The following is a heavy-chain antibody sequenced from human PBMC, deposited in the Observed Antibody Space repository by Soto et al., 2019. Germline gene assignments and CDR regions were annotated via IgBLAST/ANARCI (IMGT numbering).Heavy chain of an antibody. V-gene: IGHV1-69*08. CDR1: GGTFSTYT. D-gene: IGHD3-16*01. CDR3: AGDPDSHYIVSHASSYP. CDR2: IIPIIGII. Sequence: QVQLVQSGAEVKKPGSSVKVSCKASGGTFSTYTITWVRQAPGQGLEWMGRIIPIIGIINYAQKFQGRVTITADKFTGTSYMDLTRLRSDDTAVYYCAGDPDSHYIVSHASSYPWGQGTLVTVSS. J-gene: IGHJ5*02.